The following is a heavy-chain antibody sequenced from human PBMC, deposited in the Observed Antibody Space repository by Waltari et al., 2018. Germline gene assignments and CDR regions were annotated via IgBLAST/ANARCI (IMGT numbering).Heavy chain of an antibody. J-gene: IGHJ5*02. D-gene: IGHD3-22*01. V-gene: IGHV4-34*01. Sequence: QVQLQQWGAGLLKPSETLSLTCAVYGGSFSGYYWSWIRQPPGKGLEWIGEINHSGSTNSNPSLKSRVTISVDTSKNQFSLKLSSVTAADTAVYYCARRIRITMIVVTNWFDPWCQGTLVTVSS. CDR3: ARRIRITMIVVTNWFDP. CDR1: GGSFSGYY. CDR2: INHSGST.